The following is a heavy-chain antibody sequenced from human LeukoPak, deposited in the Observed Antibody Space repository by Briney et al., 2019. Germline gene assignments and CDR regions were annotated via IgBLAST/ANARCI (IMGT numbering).Heavy chain of an antibody. CDR2: ISYDGSNK. D-gene: IGHD2-2*02. V-gene: IGHV3-30-3*01. CDR3: ARDKGGVVVPAAILSV. J-gene: IGHJ6*02. CDR1: GFTFSSYA. Sequence: GGSLRLSCAASGFTFSSYAMSWVRQAPGKGLEWAAVISYDGSNKYYADSVKGRFTISRDNSKNTLYLQMNSLRAEDTAVYYCARDKGGVVVPAAILSVWGQGTTVTVSS.